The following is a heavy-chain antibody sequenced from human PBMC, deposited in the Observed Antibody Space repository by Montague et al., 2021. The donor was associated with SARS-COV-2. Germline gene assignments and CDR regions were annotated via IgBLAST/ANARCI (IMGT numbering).Heavy chain of an antibody. CDR3: ARSSVVRGVSLDY. V-gene: IGHV2-70*11. J-gene: IGHJ4*02. CDR1: GFSLSTSGMC. D-gene: IGHD3-10*01. Sequence: PALVKPTQTLTLTCTFSGFSLSTSGMCVSWIRQPPGKALEWLARIDWDDDKHYSTSLKTRLTISKDTSKNRAVLTMTNMGPVGTATYYCARSSVVRGVSLDYWGQGTLVTVSS. CDR2: IDWDDDK.